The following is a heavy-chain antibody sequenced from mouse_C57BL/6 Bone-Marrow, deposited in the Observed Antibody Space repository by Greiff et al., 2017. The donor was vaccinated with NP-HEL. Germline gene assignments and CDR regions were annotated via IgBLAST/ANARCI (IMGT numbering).Heavy chain of an antibody. CDR2: IDPSASYT. CDR1: GYTFTSYW. CDR3: ARSLYYEYFDY. J-gene: IGHJ2*01. D-gene: IGHD1-1*01. V-gene: IGHV1-69*01. Sequence: QVQLQQPGAELVMPGASVKLSCKASGYTFTSYWMHWVKQRPGQGLEWIGEIDPSASYTNYNQKFKGKSTLTVDKSSSTAYMQLSSLTSEDSAVYYCARSLYYEYFDYWGQGTTLTVSS.